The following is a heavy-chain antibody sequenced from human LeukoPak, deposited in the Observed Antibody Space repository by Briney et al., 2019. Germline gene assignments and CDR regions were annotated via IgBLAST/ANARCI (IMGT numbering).Heavy chain of an antibody. D-gene: IGHD3-10*01. CDR3: ADYGSGSPPN. CDR2: ISYDGSNK. CDR1: GFTFSSYG. V-gene: IGHV3-30*03. Sequence: PGRSLRLSCAASGFTFSSYGMHWVRQAPGKGLEWVAVISYDGSNKYYADSVKGRFTISRDNPKNTLYLQMNSLRAEDTAVYYCADYGSGSPPNWGQGTLVTVSS. J-gene: IGHJ4*02.